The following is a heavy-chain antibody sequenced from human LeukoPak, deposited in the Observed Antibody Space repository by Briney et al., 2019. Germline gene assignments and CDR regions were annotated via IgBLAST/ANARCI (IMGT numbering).Heavy chain of an antibody. CDR2: IYYSGST. D-gene: IGHD3-3*01. CDR3: ARDRNTDFWSGYYTNYCDY. V-gene: IGHV4-39*07. Sequence: PSETLSLTCTVSGGSISSSSYYWGWIRQPPGKGLEWIGSIYYSGSTYYNPSLKSRVTISVDTSKNQFSLKLSSVTAEDTAVYYCARDRNTDFWSGYYTNYCDYWGQGTLVTVSS. J-gene: IGHJ4*02. CDR1: GGSISSSSYY.